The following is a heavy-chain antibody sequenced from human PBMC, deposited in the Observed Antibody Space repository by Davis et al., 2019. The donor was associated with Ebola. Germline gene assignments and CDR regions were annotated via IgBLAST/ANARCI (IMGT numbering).Heavy chain of an antibody. CDR2: IKSDGSTK. D-gene: IGHD1-26*01. J-gene: IGHJ4*02. V-gene: IGHV3-74*01. CDR3: ARAGVRIVGATDGAPAHFDY. Sequence: HTGGSLRLSCAASGFALSSHAMSWVRHAPGKGLVWVSRIKSDGSTKSYADSVKGRFTISRDNAKNSLYLQMNSLRAEDTAVYYRARAGVRIVGATDGAPAHFDYWGQGTLVTVSS. CDR1: GFALSSHA.